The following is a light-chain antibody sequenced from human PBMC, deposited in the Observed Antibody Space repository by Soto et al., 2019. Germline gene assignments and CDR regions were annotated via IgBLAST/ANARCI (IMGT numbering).Light chain of an antibody. CDR2: KDS. Sequence: SYELTQPPSVSVSLGQMARITCSGEALPKKYAYWYQQRPGQFPVLVIYKDSERPSGIPERFSGSSSVTTVTLTISGVQAEDEADYYCLSADTSANWVFAGVTQLTVL. J-gene: IGLJ3*02. V-gene: IGLV3-16*01. CDR1: ALPKKY. CDR3: LSADTSANWV.